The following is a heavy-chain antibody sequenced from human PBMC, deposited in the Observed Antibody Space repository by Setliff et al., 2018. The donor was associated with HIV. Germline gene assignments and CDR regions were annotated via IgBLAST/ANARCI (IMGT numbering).Heavy chain of an antibody. CDR2: IYYSGST. Sequence: SETLSLTCTVSGGSISSSPYYWGWIRQPPGKGLEWIGSIYYSGSTFYNPSLKSRVSISVDTSKNHFSLKLNSVTDADTAVYYCARGAAQDSSGYYYDSSGYYIDHWGQGTLVTAPQ. CDR3: ARGAAQDSSGYYYDSSGYYIDH. D-gene: IGHD3-22*01. CDR1: GGSISSSPYY. J-gene: IGHJ4*02. V-gene: IGHV4-39*02.